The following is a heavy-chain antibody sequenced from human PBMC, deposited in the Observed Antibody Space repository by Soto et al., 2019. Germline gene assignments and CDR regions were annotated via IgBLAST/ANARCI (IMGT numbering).Heavy chain of an antibody. D-gene: IGHD1-7*01. CDR2: INPNSGGT. CDR1: GYTFTGYY. Sequence: GASVKVSCKASGYTFTGYYMHWVRQAPGQGLEWMGWINPNSGGTNYAQQFQGRVTTTRDTSISTAYMELSRLRSEDTAVYYCARDLWTGASPFGYWGQGTLVTVSS. CDR3: ARDLWTGASPFGY. J-gene: IGHJ4*02. V-gene: IGHV1-2*02.